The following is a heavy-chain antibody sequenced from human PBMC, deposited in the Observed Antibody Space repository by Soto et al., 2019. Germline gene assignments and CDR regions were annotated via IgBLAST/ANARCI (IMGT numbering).Heavy chain of an antibody. CDR2: IYHSGST. D-gene: IGHD4-17*01. V-gene: IGHV4-4*02. J-gene: IGHJ6*02. Sequence: SETLSLTCAVSGGSISSSNWWSWVRQPPGKGLEWIGEIYHSGSTNYNPSLKSRVTISVDKSKNQFSLKLSSVTAADTAVYYCARHNGYGDKRYYGMDGWGQGTTVTVSS. CDR3: ARHNGYGDKRYYGMDG. CDR1: GGSISSSNW.